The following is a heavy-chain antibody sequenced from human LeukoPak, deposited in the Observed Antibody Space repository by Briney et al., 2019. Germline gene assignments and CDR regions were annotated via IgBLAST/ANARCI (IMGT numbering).Heavy chain of an antibody. V-gene: IGHV4-34*01. CDR2: INHSGST. CDR3: ARGTIAVARLGVYWYFDL. Sequence: SETLSLTCAVYGGSFSGYYWSWIRQPPGKGLEWIGEINHSGSTNYNPSLKSRVTISVDTSKNQFSLKLSSVTAADTAVYYCARGTIAVARLGVYWYFDLWGRGTLVTVSS. CDR1: GGSFSGYY. J-gene: IGHJ2*01. D-gene: IGHD6-19*01.